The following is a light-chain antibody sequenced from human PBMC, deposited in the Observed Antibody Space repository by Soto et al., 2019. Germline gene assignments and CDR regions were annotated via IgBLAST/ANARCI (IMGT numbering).Light chain of an antibody. Sequence: DIPMTQSPSSLSASLGDRVTITCQANQDIDNSLNWYQQKPGKAPRLLIYAASNLEAGVPSSFSGSGSGTNFTFTISSLQPEDIAAYYCQQYDNLPLTFGGGTKVEIK. CDR2: AAS. V-gene: IGKV1-33*01. CDR3: QQYDNLPLT. J-gene: IGKJ4*01. CDR1: QDIDNS.